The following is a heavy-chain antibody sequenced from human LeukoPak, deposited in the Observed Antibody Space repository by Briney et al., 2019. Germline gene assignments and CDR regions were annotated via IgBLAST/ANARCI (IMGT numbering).Heavy chain of an antibody. CDR3: TTDTSGARDS. CDR2: INEDGRST. CDR1: GYTFSRYW. V-gene: IGHV3-74*01. Sequence: GGSLRLSCAASGYTFSRYWMHWGRQGPGKGLLWVSRINEDGRSTSYAESARGRFPISRDNARNTLYLQMNSLRAADAAVYYCTTDTSGARDSWGQGTLVTVSS. D-gene: IGHD4-17*01. J-gene: IGHJ4*02.